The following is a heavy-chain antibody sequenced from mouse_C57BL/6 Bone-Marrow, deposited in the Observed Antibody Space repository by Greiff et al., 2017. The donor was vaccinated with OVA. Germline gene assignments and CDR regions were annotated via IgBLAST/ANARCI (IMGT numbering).Heavy chain of an antibody. CDR3: ASSTGPWFAY. Sequence: LVESGAELARPGASVKLSCKASGYTFTSYGISWVKQRTGQGLEWIGEIYPRSGNTYYNEKFKGKATLTADKSSSTAYMELRSLTSEDSAVYFCASSTGPWFAYWGQGTLVTVSA. D-gene: IGHD4-1*02. CDR2: IYPRSGNT. CDR1: GYTFTSYG. J-gene: IGHJ3*01. V-gene: IGHV1-81*01.